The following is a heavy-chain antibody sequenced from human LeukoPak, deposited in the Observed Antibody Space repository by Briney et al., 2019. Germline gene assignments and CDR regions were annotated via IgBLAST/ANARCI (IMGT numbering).Heavy chain of an antibody. CDR3: ARAAYYDSSGYYYHWYFDL. Sequence: SETLSLTCTVSGGSISSYYWSWIRQPPGKGLERTGYIYYSGSTNYNPSLKSRVTISVDTSKNQFSLKLSSVTAADTAVYYCARAAYYDSSGYYYHWYFDLWGRGTLVTVSS. CDR1: GGSISSYY. V-gene: IGHV4-59*01. D-gene: IGHD3-22*01. CDR2: IYYSGST. J-gene: IGHJ2*01.